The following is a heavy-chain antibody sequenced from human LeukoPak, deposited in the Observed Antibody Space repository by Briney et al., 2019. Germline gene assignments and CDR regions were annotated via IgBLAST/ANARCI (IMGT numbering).Heavy chain of an antibody. Sequence: GESLKISCKGSGYSFTLYWIGWVRLVPGKGLEWMGIIYPDDSETRYSPSFQGQVTISADKSVNTVYLQWSSLKASDTAMYYCARLWDSSFDYWGQGTLVTVSS. D-gene: IGHD6-19*01. V-gene: IGHV5-51*01. CDR2: IYPDDSET. J-gene: IGHJ4*02. CDR1: GYSFTLYW. CDR3: ARLWDSSFDY.